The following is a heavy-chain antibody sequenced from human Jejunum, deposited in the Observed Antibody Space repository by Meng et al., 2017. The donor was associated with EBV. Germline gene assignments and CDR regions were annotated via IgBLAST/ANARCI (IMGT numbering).Heavy chain of an antibody. Sequence: QVQLQESGPGLVNPSXXLXLTCAVSGGSINSKNWWHWVRQAPGKGLEWIGEIDHSGSTHYNPSLKSRVTISLGTSMNQFSLELTYPTAADTAVYYCARDSQYLARGYFDYWGQGALVTVSS. J-gene: IGHJ4*02. V-gene: IGHV4-4*02. D-gene: IGHD2/OR15-2a*01. CDR2: IDHSGST. CDR3: ARDSQYLARGYFDY. CDR1: GGSINSKNW.